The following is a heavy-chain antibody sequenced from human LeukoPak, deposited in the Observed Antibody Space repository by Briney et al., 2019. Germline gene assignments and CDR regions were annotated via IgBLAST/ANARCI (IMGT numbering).Heavy chain of an antibody. J-gene: IGHJ2*01. CDR1: GGSISTYY. CDR3: ARVSSSWYQDWYFDL. Sequence: PSETLSLTCTVSGGSISTYYWSWIRQPPGKGLEWIGYIYYTGSTSYNPSLKSRVTMSVDTSKKQFSLKLSSVTAADTAVYYCARVSSSWYQDWYFDLWGRGTLVTVSS. D-gene: IGHD6-13*01. CDR2: IYYTGST. V-gene: IGHV4-59*12.